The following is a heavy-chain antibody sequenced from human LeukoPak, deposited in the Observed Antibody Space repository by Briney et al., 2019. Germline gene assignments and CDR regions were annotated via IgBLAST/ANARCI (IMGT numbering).Heavy chain of an antibody. CDR2: IHYSGRT. CDR3: ARDLVATTGGFDY. Sequence: SETLSLTCTASGGSISSDDYYWRWVRQPPGKGLEWIGYIHYSGRTYYNPSLKSRVTISVDTSKNQFSLKVNSVTAADTAVYYCARDLVATTGGFDYWGQGTLVTVSS. J-gene: IGHJ4*02. CDR1: GGSISSDDYY. V-gene: IGHV4-30-4*01. D-gene: IGHD5-12*01.